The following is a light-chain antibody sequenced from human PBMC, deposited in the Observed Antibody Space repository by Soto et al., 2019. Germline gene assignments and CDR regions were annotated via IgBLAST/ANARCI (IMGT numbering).Light chain of an antibody. V-gene: IGKV4-1*01. J-gene: IGKJ3*01. Sequence: DIVMTQSPDSLAVSLGERATINCKSSQSVLYSSINKNYLAWYQQKPGQPPRLLIYWASGRESGVPDRFSGSGSGTDFTLTIRSLQAEDVAIYYCQQYFSAPFTFGPGTKVHIK. CDR3: QQYFSAPFT. CDR1: QSVLYSSINKNY. CDR2: WAS.